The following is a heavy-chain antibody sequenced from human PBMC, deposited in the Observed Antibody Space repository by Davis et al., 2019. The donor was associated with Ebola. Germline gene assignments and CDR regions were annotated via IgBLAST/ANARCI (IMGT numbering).Heavy chain of an antibody. CDR3: ASPGSGSPYYYGMDV. J-gene: IGHJ6*02. Sequence: PGGSLRLSCAASGFTFSSYGMHWVRQAPGKGLEWVAVIWYDGSNKYYADSVKGRFTISRDNSKNTLYLQMNSLRAEDTAVYYCASPGSGSPYYYGMDVWGQGTTVTVSS. CDR2: IWYDGSNK. V-gene: IGHV3-33*01. D-gene: IGHD3-10*01. CDR1: GFTFSSYG.